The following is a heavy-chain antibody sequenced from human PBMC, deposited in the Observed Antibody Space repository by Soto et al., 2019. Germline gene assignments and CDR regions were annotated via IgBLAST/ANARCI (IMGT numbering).Heavy chain of an antibody. CDR1: GYTFTSYA. D-gene: IGHD6-19*01. J-gene: IGHJ4*02. CDR3: ARGIAVPVDPDY. V-gene: IGHV1-3*01. CDR2: INAGNGNT. Sequence: QVQLVQSGAEVKTPGASVKLSCKASGYTFTSYAMHWVRQAPGQSLEWMGWINAGNGNTKYSQRFQGRVTITRDTSASTAYMDLISLRSEDTAVYYCARGIAVPVDPDYWGQGTLVTVSS.